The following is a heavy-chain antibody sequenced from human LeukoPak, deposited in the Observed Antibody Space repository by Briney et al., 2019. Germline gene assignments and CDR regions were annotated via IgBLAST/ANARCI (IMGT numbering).Heavy chain of an antibody. CDR3: ARDNRGSFDH. D-gene: IGHD3-16*01. V-gene: IGHV3-74*01. CDR1: GFTFSSYW. J-gene: IGHJ4*02. Sequence: PGGSLRLSCAASGFTFSSYWMHWVRQVSGKGLVWVSRINSDGSNTNYADSVKGRFTISRDNAKNTLFLQMNSLRAEDTAVFYCARDNRGSFDHWGQGTLVTVSS. CDR2: INSDGSNT.